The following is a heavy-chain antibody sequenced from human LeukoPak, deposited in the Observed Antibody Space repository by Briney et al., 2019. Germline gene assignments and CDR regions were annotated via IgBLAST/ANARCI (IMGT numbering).Heavy chain of an antibody. V-gene: IGHV1-2*02. CDR3: ATWRSFDY. J-gene: IGHJ4*02. CDR1: GYTFTDYY. CDR2: INPNSGGT. D-gene: IGHD3-3*01. Sequence: GASVKVSCKASGYTFTDYYLYWVRQAPGQGLEWMGWINPNSGGTNYAQNFQGRVTLTRDTSINTAYMELSSLRSDDTAVYYCATWRSFDYWGQGTLVTVFS.